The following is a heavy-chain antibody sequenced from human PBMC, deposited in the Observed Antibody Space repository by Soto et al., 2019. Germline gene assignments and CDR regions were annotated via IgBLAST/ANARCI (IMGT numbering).Heavy chain of an antibody. Sequence: GGSLRLSCAASGFTVSSNYMSWVRQAPGKGLEWVSVIYSGGSTYYADSVKGRFTISRDNSKNTLYLQMNSLRAEDTAVYYCARRGSLLWFGELFSTDYYGMDVWGQGTTVTVSS. V-gene: IGHV3-66*01. J-gene: IGHJ6*02. CDR1: GFTVSSNY. CDR3: ARRGSLLWFGELFSTDYYGMDV. CDR2: IYSGGST. D-gene: IGHD3-10*01.